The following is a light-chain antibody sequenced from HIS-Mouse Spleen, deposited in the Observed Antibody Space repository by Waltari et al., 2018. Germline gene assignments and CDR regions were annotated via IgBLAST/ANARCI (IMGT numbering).Light chain of an antibody. CDR2: DAS. V-gene: IGKV3-11*01. CDR3: QQRSNWMYT. J-gene: IGKJ2*01. Sequence: EIVLTQSPATLSLSPGERATLSCRASQSVSSYLAWYQQKPGQAPRLLIYDASNRATGIPARFSGSESGTDFTLTISSLGPEDFAVYYCQQRSNWMYTFGQGTKLEIK. CDR1: QSVSSY.